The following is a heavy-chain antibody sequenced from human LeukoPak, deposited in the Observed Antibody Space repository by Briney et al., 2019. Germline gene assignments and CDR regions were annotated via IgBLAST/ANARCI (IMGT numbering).Heavy chain of an antibody. CDR1: GYTFTGYY. CDR3: ARAARYFDWLLYGDYYYYMDV. Sequence: ASVKVSCKASGYTFTGYYMHWVRQAPGQGLGWMGWINPNSGGTNYAQKLQGRVTMTRDMSTSTVYMELSSLRSGDTAVYYCARAARYFDWLLYGDYYYYMDVWGKGTTVTISS. V-gene: IGHV1-2*02. D-gene: IGHD3-9*01. CDR2: INPNSGGT. J-gene: IGHJ6*03.